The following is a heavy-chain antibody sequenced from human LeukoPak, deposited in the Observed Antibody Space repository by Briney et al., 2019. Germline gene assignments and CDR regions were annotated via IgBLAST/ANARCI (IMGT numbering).Heavy chain of an antibody. V-gene: IGHV4-61*02. CDR1: GGSISSGSYY. CDR3: ARGPSGSGSYWFWYIHYFDY. CDR2: FYTSGST. D-gene: IGHD3-10*01. Sequence: SQTLSLTCTVSGGSISSGSYYWSWIRQPAGKGLEWIGRFYTSGSTNYNPSLKSRVTISVDTSKNQFSLKLSSVTAADTAVYYCARGPSGSGSYWFWYIHYFDYWGQGTLVTVSS. J-gene: IGHJ4*02.